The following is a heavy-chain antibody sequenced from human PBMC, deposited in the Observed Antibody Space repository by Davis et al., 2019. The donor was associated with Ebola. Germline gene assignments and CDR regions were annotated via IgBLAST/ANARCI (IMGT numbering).Heavy chain of an antibody. CDR3: TRVVYDSSGFDADYYGMDV. D-gene: IGHD3-22*01. V-gene: IGHV3-21*06. CDR2: ISSDSDYI. Sequence: GGSLRLSCAASGFTFSTYSMSWVRQAPGKGLEWVSSISSDSDYIYYADSAKGRFTISRDNAKNMLYLQMNSLRVEDTAVYYCTRVVYDSSGFDADYYGMDVWGKGTTVTVSS. CDR1: GFTFSTYS. J-gene: IGHJ6*04.